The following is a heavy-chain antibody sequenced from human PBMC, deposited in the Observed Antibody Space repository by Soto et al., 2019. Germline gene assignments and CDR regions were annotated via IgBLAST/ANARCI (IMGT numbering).Heavy chain of an antibody. CDR2: ISGSGGST. Sequence: GGSLRLSCAASGFTFSSYAMSWVRQAPGKGQEWVSAISGSGGSTFYAYSVKGRFTISRDNSKNTLYLQMNSLRAEDTAVYYCANRFVDGSGSYLTGSYFEYLGQGTLVTVSS. V-gene: IGHV3-23*01. CDR1: GFTFSSYA. D-gene: IGHD3-10*01. CDR3: ANRFVDGSGSYLTGSYFEY. J-gene: IGHJ4*02.